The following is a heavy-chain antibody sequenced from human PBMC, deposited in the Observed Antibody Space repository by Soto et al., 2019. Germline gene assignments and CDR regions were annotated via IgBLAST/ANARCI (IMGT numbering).Heavy chain of an antibody. CDR2: INHSGST. D-gene: IGHD3-10*01. Sequence: SETLSLTCAVYGGSFSGYYWSWIRQPPGKGLEWIGEINHSGSTNYNPSLKSRVTISVDTSKNQFSLKLSSVTAADTAVYYCARERYYGSGSYYNAVDFDYWGQGTLVTVSS. CDR3: ARERYYGSGSYYNAVDFDY. J-gene: IGHJ4*02. V-gene: IGHV4-34*01. CDR1: GGSFSGYY.